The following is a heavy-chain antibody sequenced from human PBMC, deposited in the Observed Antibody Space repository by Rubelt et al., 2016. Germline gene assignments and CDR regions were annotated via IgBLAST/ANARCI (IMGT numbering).Heavy chain of an antibody. CDR3: ATLRTAAGTWPSSRDY. CDR2: INHSGST. D-gene: IGHD6-13*01. J-gene: IGHJ4*02. Sequence: QVQLQQWGAGLLKPSETLSLTCAVYGGSFSGYYWSWIRQPPGKGLEWIGEINHSGSTNYNPSLKSRVTISVDTSKNQFSLKLISVTAADTAVYHCATLRTAAGTWPSSRDYWGQGTLVTVSS. CDR1: GGSFSGYY. V-gene: IGHV4-34*01.